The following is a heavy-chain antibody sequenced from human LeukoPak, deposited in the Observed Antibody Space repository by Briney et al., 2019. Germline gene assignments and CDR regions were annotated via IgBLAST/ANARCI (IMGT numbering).Heavy chain of an antibody. CDR1: GFTFSSYG. CDR2: IWYDASNK. D-gene: IGHD3-9*01. CDR3: ATDISTRYFGS. Sequence: GGSLRLSCAASGFTFSSYGMHWVRQAPGKGLEWVTFIWYDASNKYYAESVKGRFTISRDNSRNTVFLQMNSLRAEDTAIYYCATDISTRYFGSWGQGTLVTVSS. J-gene: IGHJ4*02. V-gene: IGHV3-33*08.